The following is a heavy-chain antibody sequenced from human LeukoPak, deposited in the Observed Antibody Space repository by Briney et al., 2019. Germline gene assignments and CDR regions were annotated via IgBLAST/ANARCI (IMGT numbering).Heavy chain of an antibody. CDR3: TRQYYFDSSGYSENYYYYYMDV. Sequence: PGGSLRLSCAASGFTFSGSAMHWVRQASGKGLEWVGRIRSKANSYATAYAASVKGRFTISRDDSKNTAYLQMNSLKTEDTAVYYCTRQYYFDSSGYSENYYYYYMDVWGKGTTVTVSS. V-gene: IGHV3-73*01. CDR2: IRSKANSYAT. CDR1: GFTFSGSA. D-gene: IGHD3-22*01. J-gene: IGHJ6*03.